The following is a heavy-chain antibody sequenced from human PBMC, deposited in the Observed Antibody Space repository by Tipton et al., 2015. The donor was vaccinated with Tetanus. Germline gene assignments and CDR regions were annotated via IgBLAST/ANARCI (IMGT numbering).Heavy chain of an antibody. CDR2: IFHSGST. D-gene: IGHD2-2*01. CDR1: GGSISSYY. CDR3: ARRSYCSSSRCFDALDV. Sequence: TLSLTCTVSGGSISSYYWSWIRQPPGKGLEWIAYIFHSGSTNYSPSLKSRVAISMDTSKNQISLKLSSVTAADTAVYYCARRSYCSSSRCFDALDVWGQGTMVTVSS. J-gene: IGHJ3*01. V-gene: IGHV4-59*07.